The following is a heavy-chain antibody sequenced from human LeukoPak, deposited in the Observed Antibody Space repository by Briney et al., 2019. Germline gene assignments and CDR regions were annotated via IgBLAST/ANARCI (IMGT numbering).Heavy chain of an antibody. CDR1: GGTFSSYA. D-gene: IGHD3-10*01. CDR3: ARAPGSGVDY. CDR2: IIPILGIA. V-gene: IGHV1-69*04. J-gene: IGHJ4*02. Sequence: GASVRVSCKASGGTFSSYAISWVRQAPGQGLEWMGRIIPILGIANYAQKFQGRVTITADKSTSTAYMELSSLRSEDTAVYYCARAPGSGVDYWGQGTLVTVSS.